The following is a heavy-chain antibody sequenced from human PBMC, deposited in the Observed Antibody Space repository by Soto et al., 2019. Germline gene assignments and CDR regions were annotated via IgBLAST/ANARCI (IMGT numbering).Heavy chain of an antibody. Sequence: PSETLSLTCSVSGGSISNYYWSWIRQPPGKGLEWIGNIYYSGSTNYNPSLKSRVTISVDTSKNQFSLKLTSVTAADTAIYYCARDRVATLFWGQGTLVTVPS. J-gene: IGHJ4*02. CDR1: GGSISNYY. CDR3: ARDRVATLF. D-gene: IGHD5-12*01. V-gene: IGHV4-59*01. CDR2: IYYSGST.